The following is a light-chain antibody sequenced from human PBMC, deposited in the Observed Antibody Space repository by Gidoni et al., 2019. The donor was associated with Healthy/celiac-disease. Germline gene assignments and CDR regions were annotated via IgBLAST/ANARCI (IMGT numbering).Light chain of an antibody. Sequence: EIVLTQSPGTLSWSPGERATLSCRASQSVSSSYLAWYQQKPGQAPRLLIYVASSRATGIPDRFSGSGSGTDFTLTISRLEPEDFVVYYCQQYGSSPRVTFGPGTKVDIK. CDR1: QSVSSSY. V-gene: IGKV3-20*01. J-gene: IGKJ3*01. CDR2: VAS. CDR3: QQYGSSPRVT.